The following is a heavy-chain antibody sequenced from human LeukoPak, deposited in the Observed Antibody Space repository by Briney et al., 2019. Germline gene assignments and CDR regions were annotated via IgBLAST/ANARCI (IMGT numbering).Heavy chain of an antibody. Sequence: SETLSLTCTVSGYSISSGYYWGWIRQPPGKGLEWIGSIYHSGSTYYNPSLKSRVTISVDTSKNQFSLKLSSVTAADTAVYYCAREGSSGWFPWGQGTLVTVSS. V-gene: IGHV4-38-2*02. CDR3: AREGSSGWFP. CDR1: GYSISSGYY. D-gene: IGHD6-19*01. CDR2: IYHSGST. J-gene: IGHJ5*02.